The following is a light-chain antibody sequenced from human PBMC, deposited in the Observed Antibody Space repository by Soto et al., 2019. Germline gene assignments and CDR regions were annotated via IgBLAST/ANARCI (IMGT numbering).Light chain of an antibody. V-gene: IGLV9-49*01. CDR3: GADQGSGSNFVVV. J-gene: IGLJ2*01. Sequence: QTVVTQQPSASASLGASVTLTCTLSGGYSNYKVGWYQQRPGKGPRFVMRVGTGGIVGSKGDGIPDRFSVLGSGLNRYLTSKKMQEEDESYCRCGADQGSGSNFVVVFGGGTKLTVL. CDR1: GGYSNYK. CDR2: VGTGGIVG.